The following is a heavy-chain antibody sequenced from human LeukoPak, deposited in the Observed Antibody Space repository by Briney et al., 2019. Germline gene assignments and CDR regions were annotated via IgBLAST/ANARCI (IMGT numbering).Heavy chain of an antibody. D-gene: IGHD3-9*01. Sequence: SETLSLTCTVSGGSISSYYWSWLRQPPAKGLEWMGYIYYSGSTNYKPSLKSRVTISIDTSKNQFSLKLSSVTAADTAVYYCARVSDILTGYYPWAFDIWGQGTVVTVSS. CDR3: ARVSDILTGYYPWAFDI. CDR2: IYYSGST. J-gene: IGHJ3*02. CDR1: GGSISSYY. V-gene: IGHV4-59*01.